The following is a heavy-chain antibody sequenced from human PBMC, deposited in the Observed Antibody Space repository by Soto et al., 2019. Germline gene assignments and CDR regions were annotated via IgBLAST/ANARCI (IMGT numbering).Heavy chain of an antibody. CDR3: ARASSRDGYNSGP. J-gene: IGHJ4*02. Sequence: ASVKVSCKASGGTFSTYGISWVRQAPGQGLEWMGRIIPVFSTAIFAQKFQGRVTITANESTSTVYMELSSLRSEDTAVYYCARASSRDGYNSGPWGQGTLVTVSS. CDR1: GGTFSTYG. D-gene: IGHD5-12*01. V-gene: IGHV1-69*13. CDR2: IIPVFSTA.